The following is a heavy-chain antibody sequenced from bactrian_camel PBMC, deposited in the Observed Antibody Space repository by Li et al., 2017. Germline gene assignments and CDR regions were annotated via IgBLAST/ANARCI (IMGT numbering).Heavy chain of an antibody. D-gene: IGHD2*01. Sequence: HVQLVESGGGSVQAGGSTRLSCGESHSFNRMAWFRQAPGKEREGVAALVAGGATLCTDSVKGRFTISKDNDRNILYLQMSNLTPGDTAMYYCAARGPYCYTKLSVRDFTYWGQGTQVTVS. J-gene: IGHJ6*01. CDR3: AARGPYCYTKLSVRDFTY. CDR2: LVAGGAT. V-gene: IGHV3S53*01. CDR1: ESHSFNR.